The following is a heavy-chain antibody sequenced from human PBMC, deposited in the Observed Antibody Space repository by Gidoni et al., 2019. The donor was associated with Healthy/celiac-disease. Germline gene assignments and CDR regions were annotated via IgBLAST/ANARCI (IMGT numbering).Heavy chain of an antibody. CDR2: IYYSGST. V-gene: IGHV4-61*01. Sequence: QVQLQESGPGLVKPSETLSLTCTVSGGSVSSGSYYWSWIRQPPGKGLEWIGYIYYSGSTNYNPSLKSRVTISVDTSKNQFSLKLSSVTAADTAVYYCARDPRYGDYIGHWGKGTTVTVSS. J-gene: IGHJ6*04. D-gene: IGHD4-17*01. CDR1: GGSVSSGSYY. CDR3: ARDPRYGDYIGH.